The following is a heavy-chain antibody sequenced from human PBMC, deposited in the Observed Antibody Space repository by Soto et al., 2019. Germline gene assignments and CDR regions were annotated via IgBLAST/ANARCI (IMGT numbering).Heavy chain of an antibody. J-gene: IGHJ3*02. V-gene: IGHV4-4*02. CDR3: AREGGIAARPRYGAFDI. Sequence: QVQLQESGPGLVKPSGTLSLTCAVSSGSISSSNWWSWVRQPPGKGLEWIGEIYHSGSTNYNPSLKSRVTISVDKSKNQFSLKLSSVTAADTAVYYCAREGGIAARPRYGAFDIWGQGTMVTVSS. D-gene: IGHD6-6*01. CDR2: IYHSGST. CDR1: SGSISSSNW.